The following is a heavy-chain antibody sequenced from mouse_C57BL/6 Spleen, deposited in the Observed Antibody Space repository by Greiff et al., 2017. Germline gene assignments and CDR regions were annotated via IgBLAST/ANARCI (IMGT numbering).Heavy chain of an antibody. J-gene: IGHJ1*03. V-gene: IGHV5-17*01. CDR2: ISSGSSTI. CDR1: GFTFSDYG. Sequence: VQGVESGGGLVKPGGSLKLSCAASGFTFSDYGMHWVRQAPEKGLEWVAYISSGSSTIYYADTEKGRFTISRDNAKNTLFLQRTRLRSEDTAMYYCARGGYGSSYWYFDVWGTGTTVTVSS. CDR3: ARGGYGSSYWYFDV. D-gene: IGHD1-1*01.